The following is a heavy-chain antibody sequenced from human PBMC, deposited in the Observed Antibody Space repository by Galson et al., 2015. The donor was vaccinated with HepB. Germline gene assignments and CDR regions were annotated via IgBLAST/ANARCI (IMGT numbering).Heavy chain of an antibody. D-gene: IGHD3-3*01. CDR3: ARGGYYEEGYYYYGMDV. J-gene: IGHJ6*01. CDR2: ISSSGRNI. CDR1: GFTFSSYE. V-gene: IGHV3-48*03. Sequence: SLRLSCAASGFTFSSYEMNWVRQAPGKGLEWVSYISSSGRNIYYADSVKGRFTISRDSAQKSMYLQMNSLRAEDTAVYYCARGGYYEEGYYYYGMDVWGQGTTVTVSS.